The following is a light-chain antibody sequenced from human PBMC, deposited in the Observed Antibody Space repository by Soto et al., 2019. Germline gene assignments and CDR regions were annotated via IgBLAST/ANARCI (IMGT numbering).Light chain of an antibody. Sequence: QSALTQPASVSGSPGQSITISCTGTSSDVGSYNLVSWYQQHPGKAPKLMIYEGSKRPSGVSNRFSGSKSGNTAFLTISGLQAEDEADYYCCSYAGSKRVFGGGTKLTVL. V-gene: IGLV2-23*01. CDR3: CSYAGSKRV. J-gene: IGLJ2*01. CDR2: EGS. CDR1: SSDVGSYNL.